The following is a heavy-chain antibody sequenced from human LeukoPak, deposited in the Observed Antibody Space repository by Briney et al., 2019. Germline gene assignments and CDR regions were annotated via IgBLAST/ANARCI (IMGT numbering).Heavy chain of an antibody. J-gene: IGHJ6*03. CDR1: GFTFSTYS. CDR3: AKGSKEVLFTRDHHMDV. V-gene: IGHV3-21*01. Sequence: GGSLRLSCAASGFTFSTYSMNWVRQAPGKGLEWVSSISSSSTYIYYADSVKGRFTISRDNAKNSLYLQMNSLRAEDTAVYYCAKGSKEVLFTRDHHMDVWGKGTTVTISS. CDR2: ISSSSTYI. D-gene: IGHD3-3*01.